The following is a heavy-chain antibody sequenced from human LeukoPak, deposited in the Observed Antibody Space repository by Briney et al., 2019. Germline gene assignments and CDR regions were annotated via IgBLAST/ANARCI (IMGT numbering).Heavy chain of an antibody. D-gene: IGHD3-3*01. V-gene: IGHV4-39*01. CDR1: GDSFSSVTDY. Sequence: ASETLSLTCTVSGDSFSSVTDYWAWIRQPPGKGLEWIASGDYSGSTYYNPSLKSRVTISVDTSKNQFSLKLSSVTAADTAVYYYAGALLRFLEWLGGEFDYWGQGTLVTVSS. CDR2: GDYSGST. J-gene: IGHJ4*02. CDR3: AGALLRFLEWLGGEFDY.